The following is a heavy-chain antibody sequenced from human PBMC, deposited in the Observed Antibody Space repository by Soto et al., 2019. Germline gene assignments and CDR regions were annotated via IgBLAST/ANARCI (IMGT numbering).Heavy chain of an antibody. D-gene: IGHD1-7*01. CDR2: TYYRSKWYN. CDR1: GDSVSSNSAA. V-gene: IGHV6-1*01. Sequence: SQTLSLTCAISGDSVSSNSAAWNWIRQSPSRGLEWLGRTYYRSKWYNDYAVSVKSRITINPDTSKNQFSLQLNSVTPEDTAVYYCARDCPELQRHYYYGMDVWGQGTTVTVSS. J-gene: IGHJ6*02. CDR3: ARDCPELQRHYYYGMDV.